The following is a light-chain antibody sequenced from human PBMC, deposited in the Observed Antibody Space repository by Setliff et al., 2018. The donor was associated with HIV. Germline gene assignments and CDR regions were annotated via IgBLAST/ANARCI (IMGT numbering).Light chain of an antibody. CDR1: SGDVGGYNL. J-gene: IGLJ1*01. CDR3: CSYAGSPYV. Sequence: QSVLTQPASVSGSPGQSITIPCTGTSGDVGGYNLVSWYQQHPGKAPKLIIYEGSERPSGVSNRFSGSKSGNTASLTISGLQADDEADYYCCSYAGSPYVFGTGTKVTVL. V-gene: IGLV2-23*01. CDR2: EGS.